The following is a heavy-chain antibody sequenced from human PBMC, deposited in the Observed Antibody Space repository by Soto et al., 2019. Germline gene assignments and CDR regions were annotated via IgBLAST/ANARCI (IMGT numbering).Heavy chain of an antibody. V-gene: IGHV4-39*01. D-gene: IGHD6-19*01. Sequence: QLQLQESGPGLVKPSETLSLTCTVSGGSISSSSYYWGWIRQPPGKGLEWIGSIYYSGSTYYNPSLKSRVTISVDTSKNQFSLKLSSVTAADTAVYYCASGQWLPPEGVGYWGQGTLVTVSS. CDR1: GGSISSSSYY. J-gene: IGHJ4*02. CDR2: IYYSGST. CDR3: ASGQWLPPEGVGY.